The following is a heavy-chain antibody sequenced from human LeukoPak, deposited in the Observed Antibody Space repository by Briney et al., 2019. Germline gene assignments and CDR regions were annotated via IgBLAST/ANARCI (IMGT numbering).Heavy chain of an antibody. CDR2: IIPIFGTA. D-gene: IGHD6-13*01. CDR3: ARVGGSWYIFDY. CDR1: GGTFSSYA. V-gene: IGHV1-69*05. Sequence: SVKVSCKASGGTFSSYAISWVRQAPGQGLEWMGRIIPIFGTANYAQKFQGRVTITTDESTSTAYMELSSLRSDDTAVYYCARVGGSWYIFDYWGQGTLVTVSS. J-gene: IGHJ4*02.